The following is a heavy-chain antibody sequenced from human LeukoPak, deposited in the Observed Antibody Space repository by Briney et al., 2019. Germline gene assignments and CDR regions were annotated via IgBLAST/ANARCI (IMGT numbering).Heavy chain of an antibody. J-gene: IGHJ4*02. V-gene: IGHV4-30-4*01. D-gene: IGHD3-22*01. CDR2: IYYSGST. CDR1: GGSISSGDYY. CDR3: ARADSFGYYYTY. Sequence: SQTLSLTCTVSGGSISSGDYYWSWIRQPPGKGLEWIGYIYYSGSTYYNPSLKSRVTLSVDTSKNRFSLKLSSVTAADTAVYYCARADSFGYYYTYWGQGTLVTVSS.